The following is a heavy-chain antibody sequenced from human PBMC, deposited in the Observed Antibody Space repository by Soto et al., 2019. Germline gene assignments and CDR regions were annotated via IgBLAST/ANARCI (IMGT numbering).Heavy chain of an antibody. Sequence: ASVKVSCKASGYTFTSYGISWVRQAPGQGLEWMGWISAYNGNTNYAQKLQGRVTMTTDTSTSTAYMELRSLRSDDTAVYYCVAERYFDWTRVDAFDIWGQGTVVTVS. CDR3: VAERYFDWTRVDAFDI. V-gene: IGHV1-18*01. D-gene: IGHD3-9*01. CDR1: GYTFTSYG. CDR2: ISAYNGNT. J-gene: IGHJ3*02.